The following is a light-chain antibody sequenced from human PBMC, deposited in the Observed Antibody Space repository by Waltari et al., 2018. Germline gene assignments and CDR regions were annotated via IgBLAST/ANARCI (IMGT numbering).Light chain of an antibody. CDR1: QSVGKS. CDR3: QKYVRLPVT. J-gene: IGKJ1*01. Sequence: EIVLTQSPGTLSLSPGERATLSCRASQSVGKSLAWYQQKSGQAPRLLIYDASTRATGIPDRFSASGFWTDFSRTISRLEPEDFAVYYCQKYVRLPVTFGQGTKVEIK. CDR2: DAS. V-gene: IGKV3-20*01.